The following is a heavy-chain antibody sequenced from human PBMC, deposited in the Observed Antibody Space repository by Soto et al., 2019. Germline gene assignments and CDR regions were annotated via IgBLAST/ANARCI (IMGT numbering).Heavy chain of an antibody. CDR3: AKDGSSGYNYFDF. Sequence: GGSLRLSCAASGFTFSSYAMSWVRQAPGKGLEWVSGISDSGSSTYYADSVKGRFTISRDNSKNTLHLQMNSLRAEDTAIYYCAKDGSSGYNYFDFWGQGTLVTVPS. J-gene: IGHJ4*02. CDR2: ISDSGSST. D-gene: IGHD3-22*01. V-gene: IGHV3-23*01. CDR1: GFTFSSYA.